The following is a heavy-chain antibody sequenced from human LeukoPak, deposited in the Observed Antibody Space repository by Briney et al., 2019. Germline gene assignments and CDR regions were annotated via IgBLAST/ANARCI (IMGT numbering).Heavy chain of an antibody. Sequence: SVKVSCKASGGTFSSYAISWVRQAPGQGLEWMGRIIPIFGTANYAQKFQGRITITTDESTSTAYMELSSLRSEDTAVYYCARDQPLLDYYDSSGGMVDWGQGTLVTVSS. V-gene: IGHV1-69*05. J-gene: IGHJ4*02. CDR2: IIPIFGTA. D-gene: IGHD3-22*01. CDR1: GGTFSSYA. CDR3: ARDQPLLDYYDSSGGMVD.